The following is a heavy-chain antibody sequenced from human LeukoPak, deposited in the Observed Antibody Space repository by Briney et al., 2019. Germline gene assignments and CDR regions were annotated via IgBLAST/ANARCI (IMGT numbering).Heavy chain of an antibody. Sequence: PGGSLRLSCSASGFTLSSYPMHWVRQAPGKGLEYVSSITSNGDNTYYADPVKGRFSISRDNSKNTLYLQMNSLRAEDTAVYYCASARGSNYGSLGDWGQGTLVTVSS. V-gene: IGHV3-64*04. CDR2: ITSNGDNT. CDR3: ASARGSNYGSLGD. J-gene: IGHJ4*02. D-gene: IGHD5-18*01. CDR1: GFTLSSYP.